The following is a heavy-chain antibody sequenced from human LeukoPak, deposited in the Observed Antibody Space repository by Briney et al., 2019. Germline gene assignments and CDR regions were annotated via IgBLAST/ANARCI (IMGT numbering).Heavy chain of an antibody. V-gene: IGHV3-23*01. CDR2: ISGSGGST. J-gene: IGHJ5*02. CDR3: AKTGGLVWSGYYTRFDP. Sequence: GGSLRLSCAASGFTFSSYAMSWVRQAPGKGLEWVSAISGSGGSTYYADSVKGRFTISRDNSKNTLYLQMNSLRAEDMAVYYCAKTGGLVWSGYYTRFDPWGQGTLVTVSS. D-gene: IGHD3-3*01. CDR1: GFTFSSYA.